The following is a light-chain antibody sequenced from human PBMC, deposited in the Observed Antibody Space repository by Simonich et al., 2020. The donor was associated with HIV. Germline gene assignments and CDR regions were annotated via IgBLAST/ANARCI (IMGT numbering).Light chain of an antibody. CDR2: LGF. CDR1: QSLRHSNGYNY. Sequence: DIVMTQSPLSLPVTPGEPASISCRSSQSLRHSNGYNYLDWYLQKPGQSPQLLIYLGFNRASGVPDRFSGSGSGTDFTLKISRVEAEDVGVYYCMQALQTPITFGQGTRLEIK. J-gene: IGKJ5*01. CDR3: MQALQTPIT. V-gene: IGKV2-28*01.